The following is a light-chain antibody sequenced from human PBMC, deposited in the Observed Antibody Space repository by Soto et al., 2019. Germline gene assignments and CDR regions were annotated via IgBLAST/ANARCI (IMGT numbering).Light chain of an antibody. CDR1: SSDVGGYNY. V-gene: IGLV2-8*01. Sequence: QSVLTQPPSASGSPGQSVTFSCTGTSSDVGGYNYVSWYQQHQGKAPKLMIYEVTKRPSGVPDRFSGSKSGNTASLTVSGLQGEDEADYYCSSYAGSDTYVFGTGTKVTVL. J-gene: IGLJ1*01. CDR3: SSYAGSDTYV. CDR2: EVT.